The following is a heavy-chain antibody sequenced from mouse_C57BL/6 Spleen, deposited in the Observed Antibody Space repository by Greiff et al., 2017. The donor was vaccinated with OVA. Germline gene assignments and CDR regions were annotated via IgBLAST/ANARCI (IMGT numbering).Heavy chain of an antibody. Sequence: QVHVKQSGAELVRPGTSVKMSCKASGYTFTNYWIGWAKQRPGHGLEWIGDIYPGGGYTNYNEKFKGQATLTEDKSSSTAYMQFSSLTSEDSAINYCARFDGYYDWFAYWGQGTLVTVSA. CDR2: IYPGGGYT. D-gene: IGHD2-3*01. V-gene: IGHV1-63*01. CDR3: ARFDGYYDWFAY. J-gene: IGHJ3*01. CDR1: GYTFTNYW.